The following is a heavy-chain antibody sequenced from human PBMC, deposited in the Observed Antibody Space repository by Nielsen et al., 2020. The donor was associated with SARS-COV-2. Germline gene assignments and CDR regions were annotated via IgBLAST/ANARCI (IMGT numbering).Heavy chain of an antibody. CDR2: IKEDGSVQ. D-gene: IGHD2-15*01. CDR3: ARSRYWAFDY. V-gene: IGHV3-7*03. Sequence: GESLKISCAASGFTFSSYGMHWVRQAPGKGLEWVANIKEDGSVQHYVDSVRGRFIISRDNAKNSLYMQMNSLRVEDTAVYYCARSRYWAFDYWGQGALVTVSS. J-gene: IGHJ4*02. CDR1: GFTFSSYG.